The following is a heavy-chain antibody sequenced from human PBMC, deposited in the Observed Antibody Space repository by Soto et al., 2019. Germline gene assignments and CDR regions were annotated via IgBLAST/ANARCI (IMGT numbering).Heavy chain of an antibody. Sequence: QVQLVQSGAEVKKPGSSVKVSCKASGDTFSSYTITWVRQAPGQGLEWMGGIIPLFGTTYYAQKFHGRVTITAYTYTSTAYMELSSLTSEDRAVYYCARKVASSDEAFDIWGQGTMVTVSS. CDR3: ARKVASSDEAFDI. CDR2: IIPLFGTT. V-gene: IGHV1-69*06. J-gene: IGHJ3*02. CDR1: GDTFSSYT.